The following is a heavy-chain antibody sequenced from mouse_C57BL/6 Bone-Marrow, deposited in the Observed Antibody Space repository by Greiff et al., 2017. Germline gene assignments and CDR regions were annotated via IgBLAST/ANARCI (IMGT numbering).Heavy chain of an antibody. J-gene: IGHJ1*03. Sequence: EVQLVESGGGLVKPGGSLKLSCAASGFTFSSYAMSWVRQTPEKRLEWVATISDGGSYTYYPDNVKGRFTISRDNAKNNLYLQMSHLKSEDTAMYYCARDEDYPYWYFDVWGTGTTVTVSS. CDR2: ISDGGSYT. V-gene: IGHV5-4*01. CDR3: ARDEDYPYWYFDV. D-gene: IGHD2-4*01. CDR1: GFTFSSYA.